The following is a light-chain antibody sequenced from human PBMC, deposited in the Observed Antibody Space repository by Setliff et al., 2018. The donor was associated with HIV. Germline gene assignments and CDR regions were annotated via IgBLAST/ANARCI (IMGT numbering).Light chain of an antibody. CDR3: SSYTSSSTYV. CDR1: SSDVGGYTR. J-gene: IGLJ1*01. V-gene: IGLV2-18*02. CDR2: EVS. Sequence: QSALTQPPSVPGSPGQSVTISCTGTSSDVGGYTRVSWYQQPPGTAPQLMIYEVSYRPSGVPDRFSGSKSGNTASLTISGLQAEDEADYYCSSYTSSSTYVFGTGTKVTVL.